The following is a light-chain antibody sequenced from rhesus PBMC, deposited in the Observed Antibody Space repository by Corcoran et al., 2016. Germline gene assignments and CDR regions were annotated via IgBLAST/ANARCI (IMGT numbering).Light chain of an antibody. CDR1: QGISSY. V-gene: IGKV1-28*03. J-gene: IGKJ4*01. Sequence: DIQMTQSPSSLSASVGDTVTITCRASQGISSYLNWFQQKPGNAPKLLIYDASSLESGVPSRFSGSGSGTDFNLTISSLQPEDFAAYYCLQHNSYPRTFGGGTKVEIK. CDR2: DAS. CDR3: LQHNSYPRT.